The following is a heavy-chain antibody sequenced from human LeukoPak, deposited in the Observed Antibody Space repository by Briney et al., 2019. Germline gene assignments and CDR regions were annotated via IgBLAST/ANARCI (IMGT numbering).Heavy chain of an antibody. CDR1: GMSLSDYY. J-gene: IGHJ4*02. D-gene: IGHD3-9*01. CDR2: VSHGGDT. Sequence: SETLSLTCGVSGMSLSDYYWTWIRQSPGKGLEWIGEVSHGGDTNYNPSLKSRVSISVDTSNDQFSLKLSSVTAADTGVYYCARVGNDILTGSTPVDYWGQGTLVTVSS. V-gene: IGHV4-34*01. CDR3: ARVGNDILTGSTPVDY.